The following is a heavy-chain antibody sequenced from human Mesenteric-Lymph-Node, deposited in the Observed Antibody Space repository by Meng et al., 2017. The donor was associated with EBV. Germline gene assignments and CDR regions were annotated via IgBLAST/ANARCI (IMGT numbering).Heavy chain of an antibody. CDR3: ARGRRGVQYFDF. D-gene: IGHD1-1*01. J-gene: IGHJ4*02. V-gene: IGHV4-61*01. Sequence: QGQLQEPGPGLVKPSETLSLTCTVSGGSVTSGSYYWNWIRQPPGKRLEWIGYIHYSGSTNYNPSLKSQITISVDTSKNQLSLRVSHVTAADTAVYYCARGRRGVQYFDFWGQGALVTVSS. CDR1: GGSVTSGSYY. CDR2: IHYSGST.